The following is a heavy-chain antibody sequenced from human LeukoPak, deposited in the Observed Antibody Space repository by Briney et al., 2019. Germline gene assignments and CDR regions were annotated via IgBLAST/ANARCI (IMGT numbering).Heavy chain of an antibody. V-gene: IGHV4-59*12. D-gene: IGHD3-10*01. Sequence: SETLSLTCTVSGGSISSYYWSWIRQPPGKGLEWIGYIYYSGSTNYNPSLKSRVTISVDTSKNQFSLKLSSVTAADTAVYYCARGGPYYYGSGSYYNYWGQGTLVTVSS. CDR2: IYYSGST. CDR1: GGSISSYY. CDR3: ARGGPYYYGSGSYYNY. J-gene: IGHJ4*02.